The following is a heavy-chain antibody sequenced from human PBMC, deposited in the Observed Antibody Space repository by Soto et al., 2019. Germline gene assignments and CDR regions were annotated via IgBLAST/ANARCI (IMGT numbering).Heavy chain of an antibody. V-gene: IGHV1-8*01. Sequence: QVQLVQSGAQVKKPGASVKVSCKAFGYTFTNYDINWVRQATGEGLEWMVWMNPKNGDTVYAQKFKGRVNMTSDTSVSTARMELSSRTSEATAVYYRARVDYEMLPGSPANWFEPWGQGTMVPVFS. J-gene: IGHJ5*02. CDR2: MNPKNGDT. D-gene: IGHD3-9*01. CDR3: ARVDYEMLPGSPANWFEP. CDR1: GYTFTNYD.